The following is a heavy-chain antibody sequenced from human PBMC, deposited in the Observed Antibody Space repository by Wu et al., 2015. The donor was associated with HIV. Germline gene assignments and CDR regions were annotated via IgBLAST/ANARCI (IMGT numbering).Heavy chain of an antibody. D-gene: IGHD3-3*01. CDR3: ARVSIFAVVSGRFDP. CDR2: INPNSDGT. Sequence: QVQLVQSGAEVKKPGASVKVSCKASGYTFTGYYIHWVRQAPGQGLEWMGWINPNSDGTNYAQKFQGRVTMTRDTSISTAYMELSRLRSDDTAVYYCARVSIFAVVSGRFDPVGPREPWSSSP. CDR1: GYTFTGYY. V-gene: IGHV1-2*02. J-gene: IGHJ5*02.